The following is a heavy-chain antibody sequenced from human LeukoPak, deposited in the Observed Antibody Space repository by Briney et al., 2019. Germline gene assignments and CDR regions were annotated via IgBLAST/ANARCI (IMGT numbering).Heavy chain of an antibody. J-gene: IGHJ4*02. Sequence: GSLRLSCAASGFTFSSYSMNWVRQPPGKGLEWIGEINHSGSTNYNPSLKSRVTISVDTSKNQFSLKLSSVTAADTAVYYCARVGYSSSWYYFDYWGQGTLVTVSS. V-gene: IGHV4-34*01. D-gene: IGHD6-13*01. CDR3: ARVGYSSSWYYFDY. CDR1: GFTFSSYS. CDR2: INHSGST.